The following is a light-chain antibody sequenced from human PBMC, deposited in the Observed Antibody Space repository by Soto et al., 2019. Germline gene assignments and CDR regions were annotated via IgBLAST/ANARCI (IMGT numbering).Light chain of an antibody. J-gene: IGKJ2*01. Sequence: DIQMTQSPSTLSASVGDRVTITCRASQSISSWLAWYQQKPGKAPKGLIYKASTLESGAPSRFSGSGSGTEFTLTISSLQPDDFATYFCQQSYTTPVYSFGQGTKVEIK. CDR2: KAS. V-gene: IGKV1-5*03. CDR3: QQSYTTPVYS. CDR1: QSISSW.